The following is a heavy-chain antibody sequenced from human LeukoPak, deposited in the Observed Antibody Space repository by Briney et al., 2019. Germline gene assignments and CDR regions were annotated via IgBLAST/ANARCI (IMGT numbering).Heavy chain of an antibody. V-gene: IGHV1-2*02. CDR1: GDTFTGYY. CDR2: ITHNSDGT. J-gene: IGHJ6*02. Sequence: GGAVKVSCKASGDTFTGYYMRWVRQGPGEGLWWIVWITHNSDGTNYAQKFQGRVTMTRDTSISTAYMELSRLRSDDTAVYYCASIPYPPYYYGMDVWGQGTTVTVSS. CDR3: ASIPYPPYYYGMDV.